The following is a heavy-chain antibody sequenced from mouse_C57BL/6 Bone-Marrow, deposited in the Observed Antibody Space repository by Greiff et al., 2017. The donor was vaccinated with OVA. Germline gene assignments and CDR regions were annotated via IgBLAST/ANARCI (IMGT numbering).Heavy chain of an antibody. CDR1: GYTFTDYN. J-gene: IGHJ3*01. D-gene: IGHD2-4*01. Sequence: EVKLQESGPELVKPGASVKIPCKASGYTFTDYNMDWVKQSHGKSLEWIGDINPNNGGTIYNQKFKGKATLTVDKSSSTAYMELRSLTSEDTAVYYCAREDDYDGAWFAYWGQGTLVTVSA. CDR3: AREDDYDGAWFAY. V-gene: IGHV1-18*01. CDR2: INPNNGGT.